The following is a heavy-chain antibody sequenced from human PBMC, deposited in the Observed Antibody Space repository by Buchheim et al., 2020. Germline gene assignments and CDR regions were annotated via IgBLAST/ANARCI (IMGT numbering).Heavy chain of an antibody. CDR2: ISSSSSTI. V-gene: IGHV3-48*02. Sequence: DVQLVESGGGLVQPGGSLRLSCATSGFTFSSYWMNWVRQAPGKGLEWVSYISSSSSTIYYADSVKGRLTISRDNARNSLYLQMNSLRDEDTAVYYCARDKGAAAGKEPNYYYYGMDVWGQGTT. D-gene: IGHD6-13*01. CDR3: ARDKGAAAGKEPNYYYYGMDV. CDR1: GFTFSSYW. J-gene: IGHJ6*02.